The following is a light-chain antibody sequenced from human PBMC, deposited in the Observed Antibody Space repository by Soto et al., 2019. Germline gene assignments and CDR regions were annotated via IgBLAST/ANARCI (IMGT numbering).Light chain of an antibody. CDR2: AAS. V-gene: IGKV1-39*01. Sequence: DIQITHSPSSLSASVVDRVTITFLASQSISSYLNWYQQKPGKAPNLLIYAASSLQSGVPSRFSGSGSGKDFTLTISSLQPDDFATYYCKQYNVYRKFGQGTKVDIK. CDR3: KQYNVYRK. J-gene: IGKJ1*01. CDR1: QSISSY.